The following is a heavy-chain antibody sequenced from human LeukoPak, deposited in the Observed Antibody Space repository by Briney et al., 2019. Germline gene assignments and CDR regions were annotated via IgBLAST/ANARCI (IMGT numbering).Heavy chain of an antibody. Sequence: SETLSLTCTVSGGSISSYYWSWIRQPPGKGLEWIGYIYYSGSTNYNPSLKSRVTISVDTSKNQFSLKLSSVTAADTAVYYCASVVAVAGTGYFDYWGQGTLVTVSS. CDR1: GGSISSYY. CDR3: ASVVAVAGTGYFDY. CDR2: IYYSGST. J-gene: IGHJ4*02. V-gene: IGHV4-59*01. D-gene: IGHD6-19*01.